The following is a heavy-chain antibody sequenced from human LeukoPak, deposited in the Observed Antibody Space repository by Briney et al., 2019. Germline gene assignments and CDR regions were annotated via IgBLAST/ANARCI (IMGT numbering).Heavy chain of an antibody. CDR3: ARVYGSGSYAVDY. CDR1: GFTFSSYW. J-gene: IGHJ4*02. V-gene: IGHV3-74*01. CDR2: INSDGSST. D-gene: IGHD3-10*01. Sequence: GGSLRLSCAASGFTFSSYWMHWVRHAPGKGLVWVSRINSDGSSTSYADSVKGRFTISRDNAKNTLYLQMNSPRAEDTAVYYCARVYGSGSYAVDYWGQGTLVTVSS.